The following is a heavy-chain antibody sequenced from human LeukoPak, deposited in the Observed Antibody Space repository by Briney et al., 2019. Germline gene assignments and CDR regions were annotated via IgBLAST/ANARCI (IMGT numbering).Heavy chain of an antibody. CDR2: ISYDGSNK. CDR1: GFTFSSYG. J-gene: IGHJ4*02. CDR3: ARVSVEMATISFFDY. V-gene: IGHV3-30*03. D-gene: IGHD5-24*01. Sequence: PGRSLRLSCAASGFTFSSYGMHWVRQAPGKGLEWVAVISYDGSNKYYADSVKGRFTISRDNSKNTLYLQMNNLRAEDTAVYYCARVSVEMATISFFDYWGQGTLVTVSS.